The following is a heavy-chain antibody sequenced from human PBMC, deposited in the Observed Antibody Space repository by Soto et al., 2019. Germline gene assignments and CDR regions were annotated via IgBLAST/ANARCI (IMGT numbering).Heavy chain of an antibody. CDR2: INHSGST. CDR3: ARTPTFVVGHRGWFDP. D-gene: IGHD2-15*01. Sequence: PSETLSLTCAVYRRLFSGYYWSWLRQPPGKGLEWIGEINHSGSTNYNPSLKSRVTISVDTSKNQFSLKLSSVTAADTAVYYCARTPTFVVGHRGWFDPWGQGTLVTVS. J-gene: IGHJ5*02. V-gene: IGHV4-34*01. CDR1: RRLFSGYY.